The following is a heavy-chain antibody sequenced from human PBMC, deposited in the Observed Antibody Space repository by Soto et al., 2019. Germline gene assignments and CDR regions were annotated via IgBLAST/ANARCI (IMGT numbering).Heavy chain of an antibody. D-gene: IGHD2-15*01. J-gene: IGHJ3*02. CDR3: ARDKGGAFDI. CDR2: ISSSSSYI. CDR1: GFTFSSYS. V-gene: IGHV3-21*01. Sequence: GGSLRLSCAASGFTFSSYSMNWVPQAPGRGLEWVSSISSSSSYIYYADSVKGRFTISRDNAKNSLYLQMNSLRAEDTAVYYCARDKGGAFDIWGQGTMVTVSS.